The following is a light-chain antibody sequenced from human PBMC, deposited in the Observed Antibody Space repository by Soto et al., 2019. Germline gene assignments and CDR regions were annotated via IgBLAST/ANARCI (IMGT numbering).Light chain of an antibody. J-gene: IGKJ1*01. CDR2: GAS. V-gene: IGKV3-20*01. CDR1: QSVSSN. CDR3: QQYDSSPT. Sequence: EIMMTQSPATLSVSPGERATLSCRASQSVSSNLAWYQQKPGQAPRLLMYGASSRATGIPDRFSGSGSETDFTLTISRLEPEDFAVYYCQQYDSSPTFGQGTKVDI.